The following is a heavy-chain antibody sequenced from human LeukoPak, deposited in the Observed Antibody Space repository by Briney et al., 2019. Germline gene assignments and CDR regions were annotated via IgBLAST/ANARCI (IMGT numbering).Heavy chain of an antibody. CDR1: GDSISSHTYY. D-gene: IGHD2-2*01. CDR3: ARAEGYCRSTGCHYYFDY. V-gene: IGHV4-31*03. Sequence: SETLSLTCSVSGDSISSHTYYWTWIRQHPEKGLEWIGYIWNSGSTNYNPALKSRVSISVDTSKNQFSLKLSSVTAADTAVYYCARAEGYCRSTGCHYYFDYWGQGTLVTVSS. J-gene: IGHJ4*02. CDR2: IWNSGST.